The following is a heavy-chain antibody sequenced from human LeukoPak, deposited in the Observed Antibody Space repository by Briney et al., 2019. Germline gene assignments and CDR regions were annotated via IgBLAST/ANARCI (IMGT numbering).Heavy chain of an antibody. CDR1: GYSFSSYG. V-gene: IGHV1-18*01. CDR3: ARDESSGSYYFDY. CDR2: ISAYNGNT. J-gene: IGHJ4*02. Sequence: ASVKVSCKASGYSFSSYGISWVRQAPGQGLEWMGWISAYNGNTKYAQKLQGRVTMTTDTSASTAYMELRSLRSDDTAVYYCARDESSGSYYFDYWGQGALVTVSS. D-gene: IGHD1-26*01.